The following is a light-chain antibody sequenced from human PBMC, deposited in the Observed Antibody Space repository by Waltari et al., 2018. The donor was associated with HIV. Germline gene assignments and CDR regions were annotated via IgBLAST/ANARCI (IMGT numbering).Light chain of an antibody. V-gene: IGLV1-44*01. J-gene: IGLJ3*02. CDR2: ETD. CDR1: TSNIGSNS. CDR3: ASWDDSLPASWV. Sequence: QSVLTQPPSASGTPGQRVAMSCSGSTSNIGSNSVDWYQQVPGTAPKLLIYETDQRPSGVPDRFSGSKSGTSASLAISGLQSEDEADYYFASWDDSLPASWVFGGGTSLTVL.